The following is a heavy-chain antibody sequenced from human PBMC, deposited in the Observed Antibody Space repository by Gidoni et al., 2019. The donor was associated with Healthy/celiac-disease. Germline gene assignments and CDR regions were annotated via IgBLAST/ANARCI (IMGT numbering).Heavy chain of an antibody. J-gene: IGHJ3*02. Sequence: QVQLVESGGGVVQPGRSLRLSCAASGFTFSSYGMHWVRQAPGKGLEWVAVISYDGSNKYYADSVKGRFTISRDNSKNTLYLQMNSLRAEDTAVYYCAKLSYGLFDAFDIWGQGTMVTVSS. D-gene: IGHD5-18*01. CDR3: AKLSYGLFDAFDI. V-gene: IGHV3-30*18. CDR2: ISYDGSNK. CDR1: GFTFSSYG.